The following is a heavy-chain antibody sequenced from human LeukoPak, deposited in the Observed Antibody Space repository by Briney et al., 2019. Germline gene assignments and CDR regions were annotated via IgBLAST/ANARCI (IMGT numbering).Heavy chain of an antibody. V-gene: IGHV3-53*01. D-gene: IGHD2/OR15-2a*01. Sequence: GGSLRLSCAASGFTVSSNPMTWVRQAPGKGLEWVSVIYSGGSTYYADSVKGRFTISRDNSKNTLYLQMNSLRAEDTAVYYCARELTSMTGDYWGQGTLVTVSS. CDR3: ARELTSMTGDY. CDR2: IYSGGST. J-gene: IGHJ4*02. CDR1: GFTVSSNP.